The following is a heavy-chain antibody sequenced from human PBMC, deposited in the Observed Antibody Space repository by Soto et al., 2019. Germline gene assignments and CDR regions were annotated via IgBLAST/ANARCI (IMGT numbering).Heavy chain of an antibody. CDR3: ARDLFYSYGYYYGMDV. D-gene: IGHD5-18*01. J-gene: IGHJ6*02. CDR1: GFTFSSYG. CDR2: IWYDGSNK. V-gene: IGHV3-33*01. Sequence: QVQLVESGGGVVQPGRSLRLSCAASGFTFSSYGMHWVRQAPGKGLEWVAVIWYDGSNKYYADSVKGRFTISRDNSKNXLYLQMNSLRAEDTAVYYCARDLFYSYGYYYGMDVWGQGTTVTVSS.